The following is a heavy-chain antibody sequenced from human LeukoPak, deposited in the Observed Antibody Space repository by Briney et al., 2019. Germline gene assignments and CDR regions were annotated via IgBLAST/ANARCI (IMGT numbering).Heavy chain of an antibody. Sequence: SQTLSLTCTVSGASITSYYWSWFRQPPCQALDLIGYIYYSGNTKYNPSLKSRATISEDTSKKQFSLKLNSVPAADTAVYYCARVYGYNYWYFDLWGRGTLVTVSS. V-gene: IGHV4-59*01. CDR3: ARVYGYNYWYFDL. J-gene: IGHJ2*01. CDR1: GASITSYY. D-gene: IGHD5-24*01. CDR2: IYYSGNT.